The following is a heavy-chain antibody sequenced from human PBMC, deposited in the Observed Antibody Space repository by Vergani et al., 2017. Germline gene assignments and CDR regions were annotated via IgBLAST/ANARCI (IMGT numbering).Heavy chain of an antibody. CDR2: MDYSGST. V-gene: IGHV4-39*01. J-gene: IGHJ4*02. Sequence: QVQLQESGPGLAKPSETLSLTCTVSGDSVISTDYHWGWIRQPPGKGLEWIGSMDYSGSTSYNPSLESRISISFETPKNQFSLRLTSVTAADTAVYYDASKRGACRAAYCHSYDFWGPGTLVGVSS. CDR1: GDSVISTDYH. D-gene: IGHD2-15*01. CDR3: ASKRGACRAAYCHSYDF.